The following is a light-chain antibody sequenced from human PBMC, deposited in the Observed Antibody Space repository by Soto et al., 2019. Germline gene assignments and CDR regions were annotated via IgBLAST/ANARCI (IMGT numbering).Light chain of an antibody. CDR2: ENN. CDR3: QSYASSRSGDV. V-gene: IGLV1-40*01. CDR1: SSNIGAGYE. J-gene: IGLJ1*01. Sequence: QSVLTQPPSVSEAPGQRVTISCTGSSSNIGAGYEAHWYQQVPGTAPKLLIYENNNRPSGVPDRFSGSKSGTSASLAITGLQAEDEAEYYCQSYASSRSGDVFGTGTKVTVL.